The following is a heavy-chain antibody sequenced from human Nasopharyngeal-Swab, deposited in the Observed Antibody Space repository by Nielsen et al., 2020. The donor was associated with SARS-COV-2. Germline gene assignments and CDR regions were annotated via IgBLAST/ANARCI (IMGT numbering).Heavy chain of an antibody. CDR1: GFIFSDYS. V-gene: IGHV3-69-1*01. Sequence: GGSLRLYCAASGFIFSDYSMNWVRQAPGKGLEWISYIRSSNDIYYADSVKGRSTISRDHAKNSLYLQMSSLRVEDTAVYYCARDRDWAFDVWGQGAVVTVSS. D-gene: IGHD2-21*01. CDR3: ARDRDWAFDV. CDR2: IRSSNDI. J-gene: IGHJ3*01.